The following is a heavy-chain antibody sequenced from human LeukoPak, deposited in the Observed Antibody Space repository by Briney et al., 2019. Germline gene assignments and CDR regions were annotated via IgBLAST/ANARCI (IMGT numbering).Heavy chain of an antibody. CDR1: GYTSTGYY. Sequence: GASVKVSCKASGYTSTGYYMHWVRQAPGQGLEWMGWINPNSGGTNYAQKFQGRVTMTRDTSISTAYMELSRLRSDDTAVYYCARGGEWELLLENWFDPWGQGTLVTVSS. CDR3: ARGGEWELLLENWFDP. CDR2: INPNSGGT. V-gene: IGHV1-2*02. J-gene: IGHJ5*02. D-gene: IGHD1-26*01.